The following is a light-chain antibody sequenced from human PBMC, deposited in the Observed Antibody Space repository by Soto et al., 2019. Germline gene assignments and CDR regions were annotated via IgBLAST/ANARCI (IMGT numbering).Light chain of an antibody. CDR2: ATS. V-gene: IGKV3-20*01. CDR3: QQYGTSPPT. J-gene: IGKJ1*01. CDR1: QSISRTY. Sequence: ETVLSQSPGTLSLSQGERATLSCRASQSISRTYLAWYQQKPVQAPRLLIYATSSRATGIPDRFSGSGSKTDFTLTISRLEPEDFAVYHCQQYGTSPPTFGQGTKVDIK.